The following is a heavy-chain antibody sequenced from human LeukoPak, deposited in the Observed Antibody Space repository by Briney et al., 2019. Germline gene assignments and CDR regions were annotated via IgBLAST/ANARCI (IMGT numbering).Heavy chain of an antibody. D-gene: IGHD1-26*01. Sequence: SETLSLTCTVSGGSISSSSYYWGWIRQPPGKGLEWIGSIYYSGSTYYNPSLKSRVTISVDTSKNQFSLKLSSVTAADTAVYYCARHQSGGGATYYYYYGMDVWGQGTTVTVSS. J-gene: IGHJ6*02. CDR3: ARHQSGGGATYYYYYGMDV. CDR2: IYYSGST. CDR1: GGSISSSSYY. V-gene: IGHV4-39*01.